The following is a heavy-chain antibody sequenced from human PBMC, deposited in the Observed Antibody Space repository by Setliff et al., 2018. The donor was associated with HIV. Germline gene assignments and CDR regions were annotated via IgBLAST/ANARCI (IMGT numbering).Heavy chain of an antibody. D-gene: IGHD5-12*01. J-gene: IGHJ4*02. Sequence: SETLSLTCGVSGYSISSGFYWAWIRQSPGKGLEWIGSINQGGNTYYNPALKSRVTVSVDTSKNEISLRLASVTAADTAMYYCARAGYMAIRLFDYWGQGTLVTVSS. CDR3: ARAGYMAIRLFDY. CDR1: GYSISSGFY. CDR2: INQGGNT. V-gene: IGHV4-38-2*01.